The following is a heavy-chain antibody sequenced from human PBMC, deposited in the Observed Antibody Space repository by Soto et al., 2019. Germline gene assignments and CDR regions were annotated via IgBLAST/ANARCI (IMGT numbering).Heavy chain of an antibody. J-gene: IGHJ4*02. CDR1: GFIFSDYS. Sequence: PGGSLRLSCAASGFIFSDYSMNWVRQAPGKGLEWVSSISGSRGYIYYGDSVKGRFTISRDNAKNSVVLQMNNLRAEDTAVYYCARDWAAALDYWGPGILVTVFS. D-gene: IGHD6-13*01. V-gene: IGHV3-21*01. CDR3: ARDWAAALDY. CDR2: ISGSRGYI.